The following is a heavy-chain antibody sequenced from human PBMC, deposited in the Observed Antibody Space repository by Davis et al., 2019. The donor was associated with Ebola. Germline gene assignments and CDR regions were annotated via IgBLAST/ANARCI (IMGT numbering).Heavy chain of an antibody. Sequence: PGGSLRLSCAASGFTFDDYAMHWVRQAPGKGLEWVSGITWSSDDIGYADSVKGRFTISRDNAKNSLFLQMNSLRTEDTALYYCAKDIQIEGMATFDIWGQGTMVTVSS. V-gene: IGHV3-9*01. D-gene: IGHD5-24*01. CDR1: GFTFDDYA. CDR2: ITWSSDDI. CDR3: AKDIQIEGMATFDI. J-gene: IGHJ3*02.